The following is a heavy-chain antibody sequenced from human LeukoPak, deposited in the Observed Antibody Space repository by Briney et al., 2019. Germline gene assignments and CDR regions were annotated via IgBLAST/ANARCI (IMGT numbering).Heavy chain of an antibody. D-gene: IGHD5-24*01. Sequence: GRSLRLSCAASGFTFSSYGMHWVRQAPGKGLEWVAVISYDGSNKYYADSVKGRFTISRDNSKNTLYLQMNSLRAEDTAVYYCAKDHSGDGYNGDFDYWGQGTPVTVSS. CDR3: AKDHSGDGYNGDFDY. CDR2: ISYDGSNK. J-gene: IGHJ4*02. V-gene: IGHV3-30*18. CDR1: GFTFSSYG.